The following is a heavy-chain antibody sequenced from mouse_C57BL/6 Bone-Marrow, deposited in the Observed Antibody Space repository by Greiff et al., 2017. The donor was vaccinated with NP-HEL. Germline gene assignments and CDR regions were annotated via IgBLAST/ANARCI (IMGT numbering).Heavy chain of an antibody. CDR2: IYPRSGNT. Sequence: QVQLQQSGAELARPGASVKLSCKASGYTFTSYGISWVKQRTGQGLEWIGEIYPRSGNTYYNEKFKGKATLTADKSSSTAYMELRSLTSEDSAVYFCARSLRYDGYYRRDYWGQGTTLTVSS. CDR3: ARSLRYDGYYRRDY. V-gene: IGHV1-81*01. D-gene: IGHD2-3*01. CDR1: GYTFTSYG. J-gene: IGHJ2*01.